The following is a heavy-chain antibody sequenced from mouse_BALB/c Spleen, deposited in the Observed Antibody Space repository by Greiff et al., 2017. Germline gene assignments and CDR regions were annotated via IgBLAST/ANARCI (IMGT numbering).Heavy chain of an antibody. CDR1: GFTFSDFY. Sequence: EVQRVESGGGLVQPGGSLRLSCATSGFTFSDFYMEWVRQPPGKRLEWIAASRNKANDYTTEYSASVKGRFIVSRDTSQSILYLQMNALRAEDTAIYYCARVYYDYEFDYWGQGTTLTVSS. CDR3: ARVYYDYEFDY. D-gene: IGHD2-4*01. V-gene: IGHV7-1*02. CDR2: SRNKANDYTT. J-gene: IGHJ2*01.